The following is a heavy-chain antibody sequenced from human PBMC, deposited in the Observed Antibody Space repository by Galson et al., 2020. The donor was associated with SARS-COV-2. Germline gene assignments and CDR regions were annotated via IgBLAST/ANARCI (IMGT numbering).Heavy chain of an antibody. CDR3: ARDRISAPDDFDY. J-gene: IGHJ4*02. CDR2: VNPNTGDT. CDR1: GFSFTDYY. D-gene: IGHD6-13*01. Sequence: ASVKVSCQASGFSFTDYYIHWVRQAPGQGLEWMGWVNPNTGDTKYKEKFQGRVSMTRDTSISTAYMELSRLTSDDTAVYYCARDRISAPDDFDYWGQGTLGTVSS. V-gene: IGHV1-2*02.